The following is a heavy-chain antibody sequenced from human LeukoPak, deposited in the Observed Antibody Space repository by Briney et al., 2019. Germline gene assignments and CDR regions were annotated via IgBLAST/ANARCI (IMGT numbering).Heavy chain of an antibody. CDR2: ITSSGRTI. V-gene: IGHV3-48*03. D-gene: IGHD2-15*01. CDR1: GFTFGSYE. Sequence: GGSLRLSCTPSGFTFGSYEMHWVRQAPGEGLEWVSYITSSGRTIYYANSVKGRFTISRDNAKNSLYLQMSSLRAEDTAVYYCVREGAYCSAASCDFDYWGQGTLVTVSS. CDR3: VREGAYCSAASCDFDY. J-gene: IGHJ4*02.